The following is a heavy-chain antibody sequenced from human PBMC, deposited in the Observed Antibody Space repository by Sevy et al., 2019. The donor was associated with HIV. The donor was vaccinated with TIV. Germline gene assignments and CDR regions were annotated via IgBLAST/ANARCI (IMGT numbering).Heavy chain of an antibody. V-gene: IGHV4-39*01. J-gene: IGHJ5*02. CDR1: GGSISSSSYY. Sequence: SETLSLTCTVSGGSISSSSYYWGWIRQPPGKGLEWIGSIYYSGSTYHNPSLKSQVTISVDTSKNHVSLKLSSVTAADTAVYYCAVITIFGVVTDNWFDPWGQGTRVTVSS. CDR2: IYYSGST. CDR3: AVITIFGVVTDNWFDP. D-gene: IGHD3-3*01.